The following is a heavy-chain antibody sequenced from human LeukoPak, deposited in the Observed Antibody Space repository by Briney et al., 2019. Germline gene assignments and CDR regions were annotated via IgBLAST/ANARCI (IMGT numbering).Heavy chain of an antibody. Sequence: PGASLRLSCVASGFTFGNYAMSWVRQAPGKGLEWVSATTGSGDSTFNADSVKGRFTISRDNSKNTLHLQMNNLRAEDTAIYYCAKSRIVVVTAIDYWGQGILVTVSS. V-gene: IGHV3-23*01. CDR2: TTGSGDST. CDR1: GFTFGNYA. D-gene: IGHD2-21*02. J-gene: IGHJ4*02. CDR3: AKSRIVVVTAIDY.